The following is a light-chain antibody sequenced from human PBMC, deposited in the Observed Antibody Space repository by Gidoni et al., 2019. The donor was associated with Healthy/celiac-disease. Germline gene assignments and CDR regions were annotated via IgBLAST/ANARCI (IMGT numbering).Light chain of an antibody. CDR3: QSYDSSLSGPVV. Sequence: QSVLTQPPSVSGAPPPRVPISCTGSSSNIGAGYDVHWYQQLPGTAPKLLIYGNSNRPSGVPDRFSGSKSGTSASLAITGLQAEDEADYYCQSYDSSLSGPVVFGGGTKLTVL. V-gene: IGLV1-40*01. CDR2: GNS. J-gene: IGLJ2*01. CDR1: SSNIGAGYD.